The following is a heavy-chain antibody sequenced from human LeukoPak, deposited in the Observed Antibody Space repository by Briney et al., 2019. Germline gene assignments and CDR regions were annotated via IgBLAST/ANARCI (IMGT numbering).Heavy chain of an antibody. CDR3: AAGWLLPLDAFDI. D-gene: IGHD3-22*01. CDR2: IVVGSGNT. V-gene: IGHV1-58*01. CDR1: GFTFTSSA. J-gene: IGHJ3*02. Sequence: SVKVSCKASGFTFTSSAVQWVRQARGQRLEWIGWIVVGSGNTNYAQKFQERVTITRDMSTSTAYMELSSLRSGDTAVYYCAAGWLLPLDAFDIWGQGTMVTVSS.